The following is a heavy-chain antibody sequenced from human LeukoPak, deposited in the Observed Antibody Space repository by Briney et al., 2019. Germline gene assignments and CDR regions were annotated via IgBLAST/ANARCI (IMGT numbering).Heavy chain of an antibody. J-gene: IGHJ4*02. CDR3: ARESGIYCSSTSGSLCYFDY. V-gene: IGHV1-2*06. Sequence: ASVTVSCKASGYTFTGYYMHWVRQAPGQGLEWMGRINPNSGGTNYAQKFQGRVTMTRDTSISTAYMELSRLRSDDTAVYYCARESGIYCSSTSGSLCYFDYWGQGTLVTVSS. D-gene: IGHD2-2*01. CDR2: INPNSGGT. CDR1: GYTFTGYY.